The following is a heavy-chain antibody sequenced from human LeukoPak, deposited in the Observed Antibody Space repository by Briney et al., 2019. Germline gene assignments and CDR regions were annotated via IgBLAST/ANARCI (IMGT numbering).Heavy chain of an antibody. V-gene: IGHV4-34*01. CDR3: ARGRVVTPSPFDY. J-gene: IGHJ4*02. CDR2: INHSGST. Sequence: EPSETLSLTCAVYGGSFSGYYWSWIRQPPGKGLEWIGEINHSGSTNYNPSLKSRVTISVDTSKNQFSLKLSSVTAADTAVYYCARGRVVTPSPFDYWGQGTLVTVSS. CDR1: GGSFSGYY. D-gene: IGHD2-15*01.